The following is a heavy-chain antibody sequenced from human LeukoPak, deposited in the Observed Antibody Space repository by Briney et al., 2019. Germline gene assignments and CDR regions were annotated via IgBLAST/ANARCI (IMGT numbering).Heavy chain of an antibody. D-gene: IGHD4-17*01. CDR1: GGSISSISYY. J-gene: IGHJ4*02. Sequence: PSETLSLTCTVSGGSISSISYYWGWIRQPPGKGLEWIGSIYYSGSTYYNPSLKSRVTISVDTSKNQFSLKLSSVTAADTAAYYCARRYGDYEAFHYWGQGTLVTVSS. V-gene: IGHV4-39*01. CDR3: ARRYGDYEAFHY. CDR2: IYYSGST.